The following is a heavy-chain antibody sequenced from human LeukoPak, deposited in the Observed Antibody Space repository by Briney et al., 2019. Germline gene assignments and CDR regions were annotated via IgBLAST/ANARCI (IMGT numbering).Heavy chain of an antibody. Sequence: ASVKVSCKASGGSLRSDAVSWVRQVPGQGPEWMGRIAPILGTPEYAEMFQDRVSITADKSTNTFFMELRSLKFEDTALYYCAGGRGFVGHFDSWGQGTLVTVSS. V-gene: IGHV1-69*04. CDR2: IAPILGTP. CDR1: GGSLRSDA. CDR3: AGGRGFVGHFDS. D-gene: IGHD2-15*01. J-gene: IGHJ4*02.